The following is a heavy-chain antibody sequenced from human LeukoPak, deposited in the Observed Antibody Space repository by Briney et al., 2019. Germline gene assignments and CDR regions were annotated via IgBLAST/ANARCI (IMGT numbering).Heavy chain of an antibody. CDR1: GDSQHYYY. CDR3: AKEDMSAIYGYFHY. Sequence: SETLSLTCTVSGDSQHYYYWSWLGQPPAKGLEGIGNIYYTGRTTYNLSLRGRVTISLDTSKDQFSLKLSSVTAADTAIYYCAKEDMSAIYGYFHYWGQGTLVTVSS. V-gene: IGHV4-59*01. CDR2: IYYTGRT. J-gene: IGHJ4*02. D-gene: IGHD5-24*01.